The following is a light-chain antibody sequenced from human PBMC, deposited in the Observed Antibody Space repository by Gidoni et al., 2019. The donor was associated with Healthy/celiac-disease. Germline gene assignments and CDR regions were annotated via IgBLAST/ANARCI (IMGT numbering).Light chain of an antibody. CDR3: KQSWT. Sequence: ETQMTRSPSTLSASVGDRVTITCRASQSISSWLPWYQQKPGKAPKLLIYKEASLESGVQSRFSGSGFATEFTLTLSRLQPDDFATYYCKQSWTFGQGTKVEIK. J-gene: IGKJ1*01. CDR1: QSISSW. V-gene: IGKV1-5*03. CDR2: KEA.